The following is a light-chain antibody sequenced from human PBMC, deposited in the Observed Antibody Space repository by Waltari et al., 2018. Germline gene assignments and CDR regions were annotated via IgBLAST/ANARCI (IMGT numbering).Light chain of an antibody. CDR2: DTS. CDR3: QQRHNWPLT. CDR1: QSVRVY. V-gene: IGKV3-11*01. J-gene: IGKJ4*01. Sequence: EIVLTQSPATRSLSPVERATLSCRASQSVRVYLAWYQQKPGQAPRLLIYDTSNRASGTPDRFSGSGSGTDFSLSISSLEPEDFAVYYCQQRHNWPLTFGGGTKVEIK.